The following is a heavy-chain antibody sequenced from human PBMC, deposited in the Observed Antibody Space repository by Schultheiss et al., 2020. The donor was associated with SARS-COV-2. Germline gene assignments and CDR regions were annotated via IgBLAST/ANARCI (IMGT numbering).Heavy chain of an antibody. CDR2: IWYDGSNK. CDR3: ARDGTAVAGTGPGDY. D-gene: IGHD6-19*01. Sequence: GGSLRLSCAASGFTFSTYAMHWVRQAPGKGLEWVAVIWYDGSNKYYADSVKGRFTISRDNSKNTLYLQMNSLRAEDTAVYYCARDGTAVAGTGPGDYWGQGTLVTVSS. J-gene: IGHJ4*02. CDR1: GFTFSTYA. V-gene: IGHV3-30*04.